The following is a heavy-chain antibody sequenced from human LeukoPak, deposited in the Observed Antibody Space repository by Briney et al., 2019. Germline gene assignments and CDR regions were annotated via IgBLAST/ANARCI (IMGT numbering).Heavy chain of an antibody. CDR1: GYTFTSFT. V-gene: IGHV1-18*01. CDR2: ISAYNGNT. J-gene: IGHJ4*02. Sequence: ASVKVSCKASGYTFTSFTMNWVRQAPGQGLEWMGWISAYNGNTNYAQKLQGRVTMTTDTSTSTAYMELRSLRSDDTAVYYCARPTSLNWGPYYFDYWGQGTLVTVSS. D-gene: IGHD7-27*01. CDR3: ARPTSLNWGPYYFDY.